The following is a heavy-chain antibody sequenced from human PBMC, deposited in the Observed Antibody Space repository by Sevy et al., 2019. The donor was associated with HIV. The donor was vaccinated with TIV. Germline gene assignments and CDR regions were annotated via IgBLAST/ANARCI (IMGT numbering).Heavy chain of an antibody. CDR1: GGTFSSYA. Sequence: ASVKVSCKASGGTFSSYAISWVRQAPGQGLEWMGGIIPIFGTANYAQKFQGRVTITADESTSTAYMELSSRRSEDTAVYYCARTPRKLWLVTYYFDYWGQGTLVTVSS. CDR3: ARTPRKLWLVTYYFDY. D-gene: IGHD6-19*01. V-gene: IGHV1-69*13. CDR2: IIPIFGTA. J-gene: IGHJ4*02.